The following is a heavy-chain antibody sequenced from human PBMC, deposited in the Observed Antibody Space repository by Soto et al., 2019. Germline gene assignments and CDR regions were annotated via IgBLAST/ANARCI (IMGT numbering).Heavy chain of an antibody. V-gene: IGHV3-7*01. CDR1: GFTFSSYG. CDR2: IKQDGSEK. CDR3: ARTNSGSYFERDY. J-gene: IGHJ4*02. D-gene: IGHD1-26*01. Sequence: HPGGSLRLSCAASGFTFSSYGMSWVRQAPGKGLEWVANIKQDGSEKYYVGSVKGRFTISRDNAKNSLYLEMNSLRAEDTAVYYCARTNSGSYFERDYWGQGTLVTVSS.